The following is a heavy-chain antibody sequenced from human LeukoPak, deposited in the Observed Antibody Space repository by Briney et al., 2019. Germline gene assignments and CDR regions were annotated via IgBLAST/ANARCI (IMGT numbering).Heavy chain of an antibody. CDR3: TRDAALVPGKNF. CDR1: GFTFSDYY. Sequence: GGSLRLSCAASGFTFSDYYMSWIHQAPGKGLEWVSYISYSGSTLYYADSVKGRFTMSRDNAKNSVYLQMNSLRAEDTAVYYCTRDAALVPGKNFWGQGTLVTVSS. J-gene: IGHJ4*02. CDR2: ISYSGSTL. V-gene: IGHV3-11*04. D-gene: IGHD6-19*01.